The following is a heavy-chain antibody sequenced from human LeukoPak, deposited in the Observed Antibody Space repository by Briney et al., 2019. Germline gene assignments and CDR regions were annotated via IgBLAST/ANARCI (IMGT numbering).Heavy chain of an antibody. CDR3: ARRGIWDLQIGNWFDP. V-gene: IGHV4-39*01. CDR2: IYYSGST. J-gene: IGHJ5*02. D-gene: IGHD3-16*01. Sequence: SETLSLTCTVSGYSISSSSYYWGWNRQPPGKGLEWIGSIYYSGSTSYNPSLKTRATISPDTSKNQYSLRLTSVTAADTAIYYCARRGIWDLQIGNWFDPWGQGILVIVSS. CDR1: GYSISSSSYY.